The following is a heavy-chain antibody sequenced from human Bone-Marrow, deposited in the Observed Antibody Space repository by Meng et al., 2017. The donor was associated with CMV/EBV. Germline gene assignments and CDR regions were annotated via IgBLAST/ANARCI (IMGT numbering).Heavy chain of an antibody. Sequence: GESLKISCAASGFIFSSYEMNWVRQAPGKGLEWVSFISSSGGTIYYAGSVKGRFTISRDNAKNSLYLQMNSLRAEDTAVYYCSRHPDPRGQGTLVTVSS. V-gene: IGHV3-48*03. CDR1: GFIFSSYE. CDR2: ISSSGGTI. J-gene: IGHJ5*02. CDR3: SRHPDP.